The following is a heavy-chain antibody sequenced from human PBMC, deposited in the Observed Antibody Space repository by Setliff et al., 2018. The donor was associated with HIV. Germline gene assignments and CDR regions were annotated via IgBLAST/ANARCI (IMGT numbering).Heavy chain of an antibody. D-gene: IGHD3-16*01. CDR3: ARLDTIMLYSDC. CDR2: IYSSGST. J-gene: IGHJ4*02. CDR1: GGSISSHY. Sequence: SETLSLTCTVSGGSISSHYWSWIRQPPGKRLEWIGYIYSSGSTNCNPSLKSRVTISVDTSKNQFSLRLSSVTAADTAVYYCARLDTIMLYSDCWGQGTLVTVSS. V-gene: IGHV4-59*08.